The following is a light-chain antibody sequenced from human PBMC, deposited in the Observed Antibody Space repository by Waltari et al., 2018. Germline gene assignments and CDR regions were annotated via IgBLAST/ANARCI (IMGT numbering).Light chain of an antibody. CDR2: DAF. CDR3: QQRYKWPHS. V-gene: IGKV3-11*01. CDR1: QIVGIN. Sequence: EIVLPKSPATLSLSAGERATLPCRASQIVGINFTWYKNKHGQAPRPLIYDAFDRAAGVPARFSGSSSGVEFTLTISGLEPEDSGVDFCQQRYKWPHSFSGGTTVEIK. J-gene: IGKJ4*01.